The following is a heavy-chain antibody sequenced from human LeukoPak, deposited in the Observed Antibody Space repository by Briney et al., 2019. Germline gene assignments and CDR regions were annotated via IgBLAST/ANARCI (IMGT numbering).Heavy chain of an antibody. CDR1: GFTFSSYA. D-gene: IGHD6-13*01. V-gene: IGHV3-23*01. J-gene: IGHJ4*02. CDR2: ISGSGGST. CDR3: ATGYSSSWYGSTDY. Sequence: GGSLRLSCAASGFTFSSYAMSWVRQAPGKGLEWVSAISGSGGSTYYADSVKGRFTISRDNSKNTLYLQMNSLRAEDTAVYYCATGYSSSWYGSTDYWGQGTLVTVSS.